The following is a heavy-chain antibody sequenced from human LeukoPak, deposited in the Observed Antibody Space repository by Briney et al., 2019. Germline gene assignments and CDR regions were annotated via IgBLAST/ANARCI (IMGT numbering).Heavy chain of an antibody. CDR1: GGSFSGYY. D-gene: IGHD3-22*01. V-gene: IGHV4-34*01. CDR3: ARAVTMIVVTVYYFDY. Sequence: PSETLSLTGAVYGGSFSGYYWSWIRQPPGKGLEWIGEINHSGSTNYNPSLKSRVTISVDTSKNQFSLKLSSVTAADTAVYYCARAVTMIVVTVYYFDYWGQGTLVTVSS. CDR2: INHSGST. J-gene: IGHJ4*02.